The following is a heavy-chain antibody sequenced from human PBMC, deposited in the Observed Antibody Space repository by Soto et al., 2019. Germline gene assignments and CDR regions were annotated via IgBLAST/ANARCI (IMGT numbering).Heavy chain of an antibody. Sequence: QGQLQESGPGLVKPSGTLSLTCAVSGGSISSSNWWRWVRQLPGKGLEWIGEIYHSGSTNYNPSLKSGVTISVAKSKNQFSLKLSSVTAADTAVYYCARSGIAVAQRGAFDIWGQGTMVTVSS. V-gene: IGHV4-4*02. CDR1: GGSISSSNW. J-gene: IGHJ3*02. CDR3: ARSGIAVAQRGAFDI. D-gene: IGHD6-19*01. CDR2: IYHSGST.